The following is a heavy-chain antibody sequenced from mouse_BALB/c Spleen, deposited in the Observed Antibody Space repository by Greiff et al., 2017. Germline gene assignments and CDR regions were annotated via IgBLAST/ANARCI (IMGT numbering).Heavy chain of an antibody. V-gene: IGHV1S132*01. CDR3: ARDYGIHAMDY. J-gene: IGHJ4*01. CDR2: IFPGTGTT. Sequence: VEPGASVKLSCKTSGYTFTSYWIPWVKQRPGQGLGWIGEIFPGTGTTYYNEKFKGKATLTIDTSSSTAYMQRSSLTSEDSAVYYCARDYGIHAMDYWGQGTSVTVAS. D-gene: IGHD1-1*01. CDR1: GYTFTSYW.